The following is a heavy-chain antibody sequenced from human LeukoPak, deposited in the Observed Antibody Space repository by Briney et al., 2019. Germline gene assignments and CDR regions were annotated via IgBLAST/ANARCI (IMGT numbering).Heavy chain of an antibody. J-gene: IGHJ4*02. CDR2: IWYDGSNK. Sequence: PGGSLRLYCAASGFTFSSYGMHWVRQATGKGLEWVAVIWYDGSNKYYADSVKGRFTISRDNSKNTLYLQMNSLRAEDTAVYYCAREGHGDYGLDYWGQGTLVTVSS. D-gene: IGHD4-17*01. V-gene: IGHV3-33*01. CDR3: AREGHGDYGLDY. CDR1: GFTFSSYG.